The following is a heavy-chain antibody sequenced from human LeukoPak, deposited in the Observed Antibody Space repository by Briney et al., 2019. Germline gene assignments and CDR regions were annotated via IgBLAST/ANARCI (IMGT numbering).Heavy chain of an antibody. CDR3: ARALYSTTTLDH. D-gene: IGHD2-2*01. Sequence: GASVKVSCKASGGTFISYAISWVRQAPGQGLEWMGGIIPIFGTANYAQKFQGRVTITADESTSTAYMELSSLRSEDTAVYYCARALYSTTTLDHWGQGTLVTVSS. V-gene: IGHV1-69*13. J-gene: IGHJ4*02. CDR1: GGTFISYA. CDR2: IIPIFGTA.